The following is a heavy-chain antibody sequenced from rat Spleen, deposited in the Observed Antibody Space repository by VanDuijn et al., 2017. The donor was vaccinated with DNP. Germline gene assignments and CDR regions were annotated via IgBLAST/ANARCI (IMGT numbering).Heavy chain of an antibody. Sequence: QVQLKESGPGLVQPSQTLSLTCTVSGFSLTSYGVSWVRQPPGKGLEWIAAISSGGNTYYNSALKSRLTISRDTSKSQVFLKMNSLQTEDTAMYFCARYYGYNYYAMDAWGQGTSVTVSS. J-gene: IGHJ4*01. D-gene: IGHD1-9*01. CDR2: ISSGGNT. CDR1: GFSLTSYG. V-gene: IGHV2S8*01. CDR3: ARYYGYNYYAMDA.